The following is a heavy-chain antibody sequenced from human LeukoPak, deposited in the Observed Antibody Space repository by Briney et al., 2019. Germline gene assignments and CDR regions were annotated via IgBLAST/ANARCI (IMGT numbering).Heavy chain of an antibody. D-gene: IGHD3-10*01. V-gene: IGHV3-30*18. CDR2: ISYDGSNK. Sequence: SGRSLRLSCAASGFTFSSYGMHWVRQAPGKGLEWVAVISYDGSNKYYADSVKGRFTISRDNSKNTLYLQMNSLRAEDAAVYYCAKAMGGSGAYGMDVWGQGTTVTVSS. CDR1: GFTFSSYG. J-gene: IGHJ6*02. CDR3: AKAMGGSGAYGMDV.